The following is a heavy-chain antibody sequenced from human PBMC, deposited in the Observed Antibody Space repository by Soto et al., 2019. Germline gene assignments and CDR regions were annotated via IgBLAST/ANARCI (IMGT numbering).Heavy chain of an antibody. CDR3: ARGQYYDILTGYYMGGMDV. J-gene: IGHJ6*02. V-gene: IGHV3-53*01. D-gene: IGHD3-9*01. Sequence: GGSLRLSCAASGFTVSSNCMSWVRQAPGKGLEWVSVIYSGGSTYYADSVKGRFTISRDNSKNTLYLQMNSLRAEDTAVYYCARGQYYDILTGYYMGGMDVWGQGTTVTVSS. CDR1: GFTVSSNC. CDR2: IYSGGST.